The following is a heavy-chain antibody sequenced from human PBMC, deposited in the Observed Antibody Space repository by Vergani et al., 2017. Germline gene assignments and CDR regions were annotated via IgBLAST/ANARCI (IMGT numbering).Heavy chain of an antibody. D-gene: IGHD3-10*01. CDR1: GYSISRGFY. V-gene: IGHV4-38-2*02. CDR2: MFHTGEA. J-gene: IGHJ5*01. Sequence: QIQLQESGPGLVKPSETLSLTCSVSGYSISRGFYWAWIRQTPEKGLEWIGGMFHTGEASNSPSLQSRVAFSMDTSKNQFSLQLTAVTAADTAVYFCGVMRVRSHRPENWFDSWGRERLVT. CDR3: GVMRVRSHRPENWFDS.